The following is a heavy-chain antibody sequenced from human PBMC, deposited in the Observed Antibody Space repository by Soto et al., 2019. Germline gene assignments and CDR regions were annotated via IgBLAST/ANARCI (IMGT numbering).Heavy chain of an antibody. CDR1: GGSFISGSYY. CDR3: AIRPYIVGATFDY. Sequence: QLQLHESGPGLVKPSETLSLTCNVSGGSFISGSYYWGWIRQPPGKGLEWIGSIYYSGSTYYNPPLKSRVTISVDTSKNQFSLKLSSVTAADTAVYYCAIRPYIVGATFDYWCQGTLVTVSS. J-gene: IGHJ4*02. V-gene: IGHV4-39*01. CDR2: IYYSGST. D-gene: IGHD1-26*01.